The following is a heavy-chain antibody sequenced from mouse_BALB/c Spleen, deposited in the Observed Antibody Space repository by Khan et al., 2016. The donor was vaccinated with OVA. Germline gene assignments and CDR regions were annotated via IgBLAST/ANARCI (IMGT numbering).Heavy chain of an antibody. Sequence: EVELVESGGGSVKPGGSLKVSCAASGFTFSNYAMSWVRQTTEKRLEWVASISSGGSTYYPDSVKGRFTISRVNARNILYLQMSSLRSEDTAMYYCARDYWFVYWGQGTLVTVS. J-gene: IGHJ3*01. CDR2: ISSGGST. CDR3: ARDYWFVY. CDR1: GFTFSNYA. V-gene: IGHV5-6-5*01.